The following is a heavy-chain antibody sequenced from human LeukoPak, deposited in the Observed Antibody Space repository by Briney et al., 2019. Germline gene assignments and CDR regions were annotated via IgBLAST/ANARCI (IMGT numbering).Heavy chain of an antibody. V-gene: IGHV4-61*02. CDR2: IYTSGST. CDR3: ARQYRYYGGTPWY. CDR1: GGSIGSGSYY. J-gene: IGHJ4*02. D-gene: IGHD4-23*01. Sequence: SQTLSLTCTVSGGSIGSGSYYWSWIRQPAGKGLEWIGRIYTSGSTNYNPSLKSRVTISVDTSKNQFSLKLSSVTAADTAVYYCARQYRYYGGTPWYWGQGTLVTVSS.